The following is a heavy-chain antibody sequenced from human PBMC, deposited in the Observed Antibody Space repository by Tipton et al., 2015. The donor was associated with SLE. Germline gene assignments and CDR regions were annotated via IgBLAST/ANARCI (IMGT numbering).Heavy chain of an antibody. CDR2: IHHSGTT. Sequence: TLSLTCNVSGASISSGGSCWNWIRQRPGKGLEWIGYIHHSGTTYYNPSLKSRFTISRDTSQNQFSLKVNSVTAADTTVYYCARGERKVRLTDYWGQGTLVTVSS. J-gene: IGHJ4*02. CDR1: GASISSGGSC. CDR3: ARGERKVRLTDY. V-gene: IGHV4-31*03. D-gene: IGHD1-14*01.